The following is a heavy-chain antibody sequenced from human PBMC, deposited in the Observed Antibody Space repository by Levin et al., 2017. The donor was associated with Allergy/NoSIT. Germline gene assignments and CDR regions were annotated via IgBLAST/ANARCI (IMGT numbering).Heavy chain of an antibody. CDR2: ISYDGSNK. Sequence: QAGGSLRLSCAASGFTFSSYAMHWVRQAPGKGLEWVAVISYDGSNKYYADSVKGRFTISRDNSKNTLYLQMNSLRAEDTAVYYCARAFSHVVVVAALDYWGQGTLVTVSS. V-gene: IGHV3-30*04. CDR3: ARAFSHVVVVAALDY. D-gene: IGHD2-15*01. J-gene: IGHJ4*02. CDR1: GFTFSSYA.